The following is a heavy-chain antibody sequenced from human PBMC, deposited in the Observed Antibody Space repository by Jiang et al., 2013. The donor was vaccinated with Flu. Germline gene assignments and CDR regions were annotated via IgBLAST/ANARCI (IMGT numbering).Heavy chain of an antibody. CDR3: ARLRWSNDAFDI. V-gene: IGHV4-61*01. CDR1: GDSVSSVSYY. CDR2: IYNSGST. J-gene: IGHJ3*02. D-gene: IGHD4-23*01. Sequence: ELLKPSETLSLTCTVSGDSVSSVSYYWSWIRQPPGKGLEWTGYIYNSGSTRYNPSLKSRVTISVDTSKNQFSLRLSSVTTADTAVYYCARLRWSNDAFDIWGQG.